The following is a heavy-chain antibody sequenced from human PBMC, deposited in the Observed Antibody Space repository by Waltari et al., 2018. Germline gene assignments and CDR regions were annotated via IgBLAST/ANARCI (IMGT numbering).Heavy chain of an antibody. CDR3: AREGPDFLLNYMDV. V-gene: IGHV4-34*01. J-gene: IGHJ6*03. Sequence: QVQLQQWGAGLLKPSETLSLTCAVYGGSFSGSYWSWIRQPPGKGLEWIGEINHSGSTNYNPSLKSRVTISVDTSKNQFSLKLSSVTAADTAVYYCAREGPDFLLNYMDVWGKGTTVTVSS. CDR1: GGSFSGSY. CDR2: INHSGST. D-gene: IGHD2-15*01.